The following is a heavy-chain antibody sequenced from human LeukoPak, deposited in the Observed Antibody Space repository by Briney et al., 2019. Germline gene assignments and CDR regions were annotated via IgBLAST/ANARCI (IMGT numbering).Heavy chain of an antibody. D-gene: IGHD6-13*01. CDR1: GFTFSDYY. CDR2: ISNRGGVT. CDR3: AKARGAAAANDFDY. V-gene: IGHV3-23*01. J-gene: IGHJ4*02. Sequence: GGSLRLSCAASGFTFSDYYMSWIRQAPGKGLEWVSPISNRGGVTYYAESVKGRFTISRDNSKNTLYLQMNSLRAEDTAIYYCAKARGAAAANDFDYWGQGTLVTVSS.